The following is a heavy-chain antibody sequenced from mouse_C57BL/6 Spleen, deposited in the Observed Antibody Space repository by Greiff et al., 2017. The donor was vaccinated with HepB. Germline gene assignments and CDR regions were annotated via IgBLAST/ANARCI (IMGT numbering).Heavy chain of an antibody. Sequence: EVKLMESGGGLVKPGGSLKLSCAASGFTFSSYAMSWVRQTPEKRLEWVATISDGGSYTYYPDNVKGRFTISRDNAKNNLYLQMSHLKSEDTAMYYCARAPHYYGSSYPFAYWGQGTLVTVSA. V-gene: IGHV5-4*03. J-gene: IGHJ3*01. CDR1: GFTFSSYA. CDR3: ARAPHYYGSSYPFAY. D-gene: IGHD1-1*01. CDR2: ISDGGSYT.